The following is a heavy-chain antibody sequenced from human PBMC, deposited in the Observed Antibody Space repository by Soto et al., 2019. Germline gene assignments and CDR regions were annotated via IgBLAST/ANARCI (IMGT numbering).Heavy chain of an antibody. CDR1: GYSFTTHW. CDR3: ARPSIAAAGMSYYYGMDV. Sequence: GESLKISCQGSGYSFTTHWIGWVRQMPGKGLEWMGIINLGDSDTRYSPSFQGQVTISADKSISTAYLQWSSLKASDTAMYYCARPSIAAAGMSYYYGMDVWGQGTTVTVSS. CDR2: INLGDSDT. D-gene: IGHD6-13*01. J-gene: IGHJ6*02. V-gene: IGHV5-51*01.